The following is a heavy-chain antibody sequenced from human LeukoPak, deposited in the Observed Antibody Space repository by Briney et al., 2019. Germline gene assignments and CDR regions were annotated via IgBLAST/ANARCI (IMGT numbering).Heavy chain of an antibody. D-gene: IGHD3-10*01. J-gene: IGHJ4*02. CDR3: AIWFGELFLDY. V-gene: IGHV4-34*01. CDR2: INHSEST. CDR1: GGSFSGYN. Sequence: SEILSLTCAVYGGSFSGYNWSWIRQPPGKGLEWIAEINHSESTNYNPSLKSRVTISADTSKNQFSLKLSSVTAADTAVYYCAIWFGELFLDYWGQGTLVTVSS.